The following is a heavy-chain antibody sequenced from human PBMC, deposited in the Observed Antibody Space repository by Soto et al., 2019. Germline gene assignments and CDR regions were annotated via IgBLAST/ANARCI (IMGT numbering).Heavy chain of an antibody. D-gene: IGHD3-22*01. V-gene: IGHV3-7*03. J-gene: IGHJ4*02. CDR3: AREGDYYDSSGYYQPVDY. Sequence: EVQLVESGGGLVQPGGSLRLSCAASGFTFSSYWMSWVRQAPGKGLEWVANIKQDGSEKYYVDSVKGRFTISRDNAKNSLYLQMNSLRAEDTAVYYCAREGDYYDSSGYYQPVDYWGQGTLDTVSS. CDR1: GFTFSSYW. CDR2: IKQDGSEK.